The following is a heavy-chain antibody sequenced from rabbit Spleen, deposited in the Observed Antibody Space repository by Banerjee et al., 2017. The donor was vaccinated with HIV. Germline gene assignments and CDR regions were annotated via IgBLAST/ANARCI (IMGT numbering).Heavy chain of an antibody. V-gene: IGHV1S45*01. CDR2: AYAGSVNTT. J-gene: IGHJ4*01. CDR3: TRDDGSGHYIDGYFNL. CDR1: GFSFSRGYD. Sequence: QEQLEESGGGLVKPEGSLTLTCKASGFSFSRGYDMCWVRQAPGKGLEWVACAYAGSVNTTYSATWAKGRFTISKPSSTTVTLQVTSLTAADTAAYFCTRDDGSGHYIDGYFNLWGPGSLVTVS. D-gene: IGHD1-1*01.